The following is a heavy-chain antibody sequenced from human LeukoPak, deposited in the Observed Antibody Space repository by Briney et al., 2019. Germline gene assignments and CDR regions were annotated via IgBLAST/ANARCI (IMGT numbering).Heavy chain of an antibody. J-gene: IGHJ4*02. D-gene: IGHD4-17*01. CDR1: GSTFSSHA. CDR2: IDISGSNA. CDR3: AKELRPNDY. Sequence: PGGSLRLSCAASGSTFSSHAMSWVRQAPGRGLEWVSSIDISGSNAYYADSVKGRFTISRDNSRNTLYLQMDSLRAEDSAIYYCAKELRPNDYWGQGTLVTVSS. V-gene: IGHV3-23*01.